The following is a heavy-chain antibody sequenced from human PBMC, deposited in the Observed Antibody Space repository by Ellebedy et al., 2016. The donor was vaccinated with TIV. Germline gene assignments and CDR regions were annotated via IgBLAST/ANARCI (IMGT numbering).Heavy chain of an antibody. D-gene: IGHD3-10*01. Sequence: PGGSLRLSCSASGITFSSYVIHWVRQPPGKGLEHVSTISSNGGGTYYADSVTGSFTISRDNSKNTLYLQMSTLRTEDTAVYHCVTGAGDHWGQGTLVTVSS. CDR1: GITFSSYV. J-gene: IGHJ4*02. CDR3: VTGAGDH. CDR2: ISSNGGGT. V-gene: IGHV3-64D*06.